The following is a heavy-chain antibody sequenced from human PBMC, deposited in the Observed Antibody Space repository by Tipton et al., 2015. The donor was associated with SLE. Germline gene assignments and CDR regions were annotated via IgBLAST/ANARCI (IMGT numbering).Heavy chain of an antibody. CDR2: INHSGST. CDR1: GGSISSHY. Sequence: TLSLICTVSGGSISSHYWSWIRQPPGKGLEWIGEINHSGSTNYNPSLKSRVTISVDTSKNQFSLKLSSVTAADTAVYYCAREREPRQLWLYYYYGMDVWGQGTTVTVSS. V-gene: IGHV4-34*01. CDR3: AREREPRQLWLYYYYGMDV. D-gene: IGHD5-18*01. J-gene: IGHJ6*02.